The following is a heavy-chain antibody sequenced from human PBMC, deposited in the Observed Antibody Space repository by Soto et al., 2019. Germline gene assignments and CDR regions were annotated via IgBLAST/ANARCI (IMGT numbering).Heavy chain of an antibody. Sequence: EVQLLDSGGGLVQPGGSLRLSCAASGFSFSNHAMSWVRQAPGKGLEWVASVTGSGDRTYYADSVKGRFTISRDNSKNTLSLQMSTVKVEDTAVYYCARGPCSDGNCDGREDVW. D-gene: IGHD2-15*01. CDR2: VTGSGDRT. CDR3: ARGPCSDGNCDGREDV. V-gene: IGHV3-23*01. CDR1: GFSFSNHA. J-gene: IGHJ6*01.